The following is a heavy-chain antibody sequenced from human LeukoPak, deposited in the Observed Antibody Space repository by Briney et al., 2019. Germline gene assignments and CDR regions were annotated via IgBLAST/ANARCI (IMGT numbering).Heavy chain of an antibody. J-gene: IGHJ4*02. Sequence: TGGSLRLSCAASGFTVSNNYMNWVRQAPGKGLEWVSLIYSGGTTYYADSVKGRFTISRDNAKNSLYLQMNSLRAEDTAVYYCARDAHWARDYWGQGTLVTVSS. CDR2: IYSGGTT. D-gene: IGHD7-27*01. CDR1: GFTVSNNY. CDR3: ARDAHWARDY. V-gene: IGHV3-66*01.